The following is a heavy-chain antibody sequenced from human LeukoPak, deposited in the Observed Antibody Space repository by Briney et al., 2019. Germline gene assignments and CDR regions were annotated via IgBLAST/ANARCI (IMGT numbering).Heavy chain of an antibody. CDR1: GYTFTSYL. CDR2: INPSGGST. D-gene: IGHD3-22*01. Sequence: ASVKVSCKASGYTFTSYLTHWVRQAPGQGLEWMGIINPSGGSTTYAQKFQGRVTMTRDMSTSTVYMELSSLRSEDTAVYYCARDYYDSSGYSPWGQGTLVTVSS. J-gene: IGHJ5*02. V-gene: IGHV1-46*01. CDR3: ARDYYDSSGYSP.